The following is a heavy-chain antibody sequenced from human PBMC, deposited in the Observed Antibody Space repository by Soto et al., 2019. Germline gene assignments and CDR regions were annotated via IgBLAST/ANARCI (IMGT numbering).Heavy chain of an antibody. J-gene: IGHJ3*02. Sequence: EVQLLESGGGLVQPGGSLRLSCAASGFRFSGYAMTWVRQAPGKGLEWVSVISGNGDTTFYADSVKGRLTISRDNSRNTLYLQMNSLRAEDTAVYYCAKKSYCCAGDRGPLDIWGQGTMVTVSS. CDR1: GFRFSGYA. V-gene: IGHV3-23*01. CDR2: ISGNGDTT. D-gene: IGHD3-10*01. CDR3: AKKSYCCAGDRGPLDI.